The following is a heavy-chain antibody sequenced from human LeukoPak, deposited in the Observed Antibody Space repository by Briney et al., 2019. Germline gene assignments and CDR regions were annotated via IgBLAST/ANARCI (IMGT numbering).Heavy chain of an antibody. CDR2: ISYDGSNK. D-gene: IGHD1-26*01. V-gene: IGHV3-30-3*01. CDR1: GFTFSSYA. CDR3: ARGRWERLYDAFDI. J-gene: IGHJ3*02. Sequence: GGSLRLSCAASGFTFSSYAMHWVRQAPGKGLEWVAVISYDGSNKYYADSVKGRFTISRDNSKSTLYLQMNSLRAEDTAVYYCARGRWERLYDAFDIWGQGTMVTVSS.